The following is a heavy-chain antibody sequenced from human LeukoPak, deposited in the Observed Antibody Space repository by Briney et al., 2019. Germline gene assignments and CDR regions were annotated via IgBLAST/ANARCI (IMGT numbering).Heavy chain of an antibody. J-gene: IGHJ4*02. CDR1: DGSFSGYS. CDR2: INHSGST. V-gene: IGHV4-34*01. Sequence: PSETLSLTCAVYDGSFSGYSWSWIRQPPGKGLEWIGEINHSGSTNYNPSLKSRVTISVDTSKNQFSLRLSSVTAADTAVYYCARVGLLRYSSRQFDYWGQGTLVTVSS. CDR3: ARVGLLRYSSRQFDY. D-gene: IGHD6-13*01.